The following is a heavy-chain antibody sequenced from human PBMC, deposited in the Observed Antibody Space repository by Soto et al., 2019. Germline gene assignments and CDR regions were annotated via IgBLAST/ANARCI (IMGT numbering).Heavy chain of an antibody. V-gene: IGHV4-39*01. CDR2: IYYSGST. D-gene: IGHD6-13*01. CDR3: ASLRLAARWGHFDY. J-gene: IGHJ4*02. CDR1: GGSISSSSYY. Sequence: SETLSLTCTVSGGSISSSSYYWGWIRQPPGKGLEWIGSIYYSGSTYYNPSLKSRVTISVDTSKNQFSLKLSSVTAADTAVYYCASLRLAARWGHFDYWGQGTLVTVS.